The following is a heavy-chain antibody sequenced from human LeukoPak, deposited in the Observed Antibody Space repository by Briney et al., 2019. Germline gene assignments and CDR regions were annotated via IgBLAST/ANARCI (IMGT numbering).Heavy chain of an antibody. CDR1: GFTFSSYS. Sequence: GGSLRLSCAASGFTFSSYSMNWVRQAPGKGLEWVSSISSSSSYIYYADSVKGRFTTSRDNAKKSLYLQMNSLRAEDTAVYYCARSLYNYGPGADSWGQGTLVTVSS. CDR3: ARSLYNYGPGADS. V-gene: IGHV3-21*01. CDR2: ISSSSSYI. J-gene: IGHJ5*01. D-gene: IGHD3-10*01.